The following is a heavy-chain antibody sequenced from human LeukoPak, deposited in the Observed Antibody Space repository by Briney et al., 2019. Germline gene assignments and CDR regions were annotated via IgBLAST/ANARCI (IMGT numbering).Heavy chain of an antibody. CDR3: AKDLTDGSCYAFDY. V-gene: IGHV3-30*18. J-gene: IGHJ4*02. CDR2: ISYDGNNK. Sequence: GRSLRLSCAASGFSFSNYGMHWVRQAPGKGLEWVAVISYDGNNKYYADSVKGRFTISRDNSKNTLYLQMNSLRAEDMAVYYCAKDLTDGSCYAFDYWGQGTLVTVSS. D-gene: IGHD1-26*01. CDR1: GFSFSNYG.